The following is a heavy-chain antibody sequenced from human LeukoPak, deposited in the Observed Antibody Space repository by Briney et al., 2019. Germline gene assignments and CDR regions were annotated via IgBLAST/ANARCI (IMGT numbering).Heavy chain of an antibody. Sequence: QPGGSLRLSCAASGFTFSGCGMSWVRQAPGKGLEWVSAISGSGGSTYYADSVKGRFTISRDNAKKSLYLQMNSLRVEDTAVYYCASDPFTISAYDAFNIWGQGTVVTVSS. CDR1: GFTFSGCG. CDR2: ISGSGGST. CDR3: ASDPFTISAYDAFNI. D-gene: IGHD3-3*02. V-gene: IGHV3-23*01. J-gene: IGHJ3*02.